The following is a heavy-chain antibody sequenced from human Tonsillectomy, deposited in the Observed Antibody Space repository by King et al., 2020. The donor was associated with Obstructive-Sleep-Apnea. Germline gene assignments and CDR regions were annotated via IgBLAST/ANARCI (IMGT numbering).Heavy chain of an antibody. CDR2: ITTGGST. V-gene: IGHV3-23*04. J-gene: IGHJ6*02. CDR3: AKVSRDGGIVEVPTAKEYYYYYYDLDV. CDR1: GFTFSSYA. Sequence: VQLVESGGGLVQPGGSLRLSCAASGFTFSSYAMNWVRQAPGKGLEWVSVITTGGSTYYADSVKGRFTISRDNSKNTLYLQMNSLRAEETAEYYWAKVSRDGGIVEVPTAKEYYYYYYDLDVWGQGTTVTVSS. D-gene: IGHD2-2*01.